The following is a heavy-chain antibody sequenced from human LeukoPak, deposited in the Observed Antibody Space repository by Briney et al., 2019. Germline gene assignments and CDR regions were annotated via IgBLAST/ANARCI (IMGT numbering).Heavy chain of an antibody. D-gene: IGHD3-22*01. V-gene: IGHV1-2*02. CDR2: INPNSGGT. CDR1: GYTFTGYY. J-gene: IGHJ4*02. CDR3: ARALYDSSGYIDN. Sequence: ASVKVSCKASGYTFTGYYMHWVRQAPGQGLEWMGWINPNSGGTNYAQKFQGRVTMTRDTSISTAYMELSRLRSDDTAVYYCARALYDSSGYIDNWGQGTLVTVSS.